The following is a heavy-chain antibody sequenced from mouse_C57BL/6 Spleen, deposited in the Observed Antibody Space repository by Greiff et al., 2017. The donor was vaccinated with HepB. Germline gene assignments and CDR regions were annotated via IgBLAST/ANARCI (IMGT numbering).Heavy chain of an antibody. V-gene: IGHV1-5*01. J-gene: IGHJ2*01. CDR2: IYPGNSDT. CDR1: GYTFTSYW. Sequence: VQLQQSVTVLARPGASVKMSCKTSGYTFTSYWMHWVKQRPGQGLEWIGAIYPGNSDTSYNQKFKGKAKLTAVTSASTAYMELSSLTNEDSAVYYCTRSIYYGSAYYFDYWGQGTTLTVSS. D-gene: IGHD1-1*01. CDR3: TRSIYYGSAYYFDY.